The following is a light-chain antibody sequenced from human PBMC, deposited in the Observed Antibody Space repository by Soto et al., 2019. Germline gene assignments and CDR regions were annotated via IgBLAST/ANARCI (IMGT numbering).Light chain of an antibody. CDR2: EVS. CDR3: SSYTSSSTYV. J-gene: IGLJ1*01. V-gene: IGLV2-14*01. Sequence: HSALTQPASVSGSPGQSITLSCTGTSSDVGGYNYVSWYQQHPGKAPKLMIYEVSNRPSGVSNRFSGSKSGNTASLTISGLQAEDEADYYCSSYTSSSTYVFGTGTKVTVL. CDR1: SSDVGGYNY.